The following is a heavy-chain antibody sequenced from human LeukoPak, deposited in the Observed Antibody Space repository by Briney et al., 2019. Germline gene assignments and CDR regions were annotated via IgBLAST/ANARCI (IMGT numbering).Heavy chain of an antibody. J-gene: IGHJ4*02. D-gene: IGHD1-26*01. CDR2: IDPRNGGT. CDR1: GYTFTGYY. V-gene: IGHV1-2*02. Sequence: ASVKVSCKASGYTFTGYYTHWVRQAPGQGLEWMGWIDPRNGGTTYAQTFQGRVTMTRDTSISTAYMELSRLKFDDTAMYYCAKIGIGGSYWDFDSWGQGTLVTVSS. CDR3: AKIGIGGSYWDFDS.